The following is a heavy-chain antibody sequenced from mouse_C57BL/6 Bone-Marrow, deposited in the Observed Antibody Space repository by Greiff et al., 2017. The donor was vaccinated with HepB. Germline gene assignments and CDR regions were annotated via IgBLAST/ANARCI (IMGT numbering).Heavy chain of an antibody. CDR2: IYPGRGNT. D-gene: IGHD1-1*01. Sequence: QVQLQQSGAELVRPGASVKLSCKASGYTFTDYYINWVKQRPGQGLEWIARIYPGRGNTYYNEKFKGKATLTAEKSSSTAYMQLSSLTSEDSAVYFCARSRITTVVAHFDYWGQGTTLTVSS. CDR1: GYTFTDYY. CDR3: ARSRITTVVAHFDY. J-gene: IGHJ2*01. V-gene: IGHV1-76*01.